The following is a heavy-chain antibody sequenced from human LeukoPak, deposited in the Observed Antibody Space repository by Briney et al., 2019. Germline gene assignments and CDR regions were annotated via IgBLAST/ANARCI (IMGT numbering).Heavy chain of an antibody. J-gene: IGHJ6*02. V-gene: IGHV4-59*13. Sequence: SETLSLTCSVSGGSINNYHWSWIRQSPGKGLEWIGYIYYSGSTDYNPSLKSRVAMSVDTSKNHFSLNLSSVTAADTAVYYCATYTSSRYYYGLDVWGQGTTVTVSS. D-gene: IGHD6-13*01. CDR3: ATYTSSRYYYGLDV. CDR2: IYYSGST. CDR1: GGSINNYH.